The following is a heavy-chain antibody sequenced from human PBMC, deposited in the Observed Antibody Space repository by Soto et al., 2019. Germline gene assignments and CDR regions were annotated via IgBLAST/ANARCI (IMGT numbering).Heavy chain of an antibody. V-gene: IGHV3-74*01. CDR2: INSDGSST. Sequence: GGSLRLSCAASGFTFSSYWMHWVRQAPGKGLVWVSRINSDGSSTSYADSVKGRFTISRDNAKNTLYLQMNSLRAEDTAVYYCARGNYYDFWSGSRYGMDVWGQGTTVTVSS. CDR1: GFTFSSYW. J-gene: IGHJ6*02. D-gene: IGHD3-3*01. CDR3: ARGNYYDFWSGSRYGMDV.